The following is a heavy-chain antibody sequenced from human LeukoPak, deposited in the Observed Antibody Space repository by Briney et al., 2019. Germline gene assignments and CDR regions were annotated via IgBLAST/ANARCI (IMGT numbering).Heavy chain of an antibody. V-gene: IGHV3-23*01. CDR1: GFTFSSYA. Sequence: GGSLRLSCAASGFTFSSYAMSWVRQAPGKGLEWVSAISGSGGSTYYADSVKGRFTISRDYSKNTVYLQMNSLRAEDTAIYYCAKDRPPSTTSSGHFDRWGQGTLVTVSS. J-gene: IGHJ4*02. D-gene: IGHD3-10*01. CDR2: ISGSGGST. CDR3: AKDRPPSTTSSGHFDR.